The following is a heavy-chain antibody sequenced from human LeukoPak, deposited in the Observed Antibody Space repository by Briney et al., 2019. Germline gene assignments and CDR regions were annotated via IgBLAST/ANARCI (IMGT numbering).Heavy chain of an antibody. D-gene: IGHD2-21*02. Sequence: SVKVSCKASGGTFSSYGISWVRQAPGQGLEWMGGIIPIFGTANYAQKFQGRVTIIADESTSTAYMELSSLRSEDTAVYYCAKDGGDYYYYYGMDVWGQGTTVTVSS. CDR3: AKDGGDYYYYYGMDV. CDR2: IIPIFGTA. V-gene: IGHV1-69*13. J-gene: IGHJ6*02. CDR1: GGTFSSYG.